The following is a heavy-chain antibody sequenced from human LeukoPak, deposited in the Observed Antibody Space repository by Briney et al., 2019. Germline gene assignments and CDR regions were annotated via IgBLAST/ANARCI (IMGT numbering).Heavy chain of an antibody. Sequence: GGSLRLSCAASGFTFSTYGMTWVRQAPGKGLEWVSSISGSGGSTYYADSVKGRFTVSRDNSKDTLYLEINSLRGEDTATYYCARRWLGDPYGMDVWGQGTTVTVSS. D-gene: IGHD3-10*01. CDR1: GFTFSTYG. CDR3: ARRWLGDPYGMDV. V-gene: IGHV3-23*01. J-gene: IGHJ6*02. CDR2: ISGSGGST.